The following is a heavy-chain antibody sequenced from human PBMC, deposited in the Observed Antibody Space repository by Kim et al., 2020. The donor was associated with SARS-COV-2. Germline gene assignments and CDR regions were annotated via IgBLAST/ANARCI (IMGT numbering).Heavy chain of an antibody. D-gene: IGHD2-21*01. J-gene: IGHJ6*02. V-gene: IGHV3-21*01. CDR3: ARGAYSPNGMDV. Sequence: YYADSVKGRFTIARDNAKNSLYLQMNSLRAEDTAVYYCARGAYSPNGMDVWGQGTTVTVSS.